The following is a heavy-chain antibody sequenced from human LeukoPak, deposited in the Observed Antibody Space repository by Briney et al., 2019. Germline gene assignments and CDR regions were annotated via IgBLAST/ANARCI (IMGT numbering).Heavy chain of an antibody. J-gene: IGHJ5*02. V-gene: IGHV4-61*02. D-gene: IGHD6-19*01. CDR1: GGSISSGSYY. Sequence: PSQTLSLTCTVSGGSISSGSYYWSWIRQPAGKGLEWIGRIYTSGSTNYNPSLKSRVTISVDTSKNQFSLKLSSVTPEDTAVYYCVRESGYDSGWVTRWFDPWGQGTLVTVSS. CDR2: IYTSGST. CDR3: VRESGYDSGWVTRWFDP.